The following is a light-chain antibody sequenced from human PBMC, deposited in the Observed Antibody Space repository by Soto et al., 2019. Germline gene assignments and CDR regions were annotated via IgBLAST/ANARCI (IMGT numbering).Light chain of an antibody. CDR1: QSVSSDY. V-gene: IGKV3-20*01. J-gene: IGKJ1*01. CDR3: QQYANSVWT. Sequence: DIVSTQSPGTLSLSPWGSVTLSCRASQSVSSDYLAWYQQKPGQAPRLLIYGASSRATGIPDRFSGSASGTDFTLTISRLEPEEFALYYCQQYANSVWTVGQGTKVDI. CDR2: GAS.